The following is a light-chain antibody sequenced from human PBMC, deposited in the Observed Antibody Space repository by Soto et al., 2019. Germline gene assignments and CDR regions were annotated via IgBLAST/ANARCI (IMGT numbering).Light chain of an antibody. CDR1: QSVSSSY. CDR2: GAS. CDR3: QHYCSSPPT. J-gene: IGKJ4*01. Sequence: EIVLTQSPGTLSLSPGERATLSCRASQSVSSSYLAWYQQKPGQAPRLLIYGASSRATGIPDRFSGSGSGTDFTLTISSLEPEDFAVYYCQHYCSSPPTFGGGPKVEIK. V-gene: IGKV3-20*01.